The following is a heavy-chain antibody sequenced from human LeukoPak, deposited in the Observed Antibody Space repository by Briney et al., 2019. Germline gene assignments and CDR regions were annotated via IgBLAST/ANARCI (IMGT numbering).Heavy chain of an antibody. CDR2: IRYDGSNK. D-gene: IGHD2-15*01. CDR3: AKTGGLGYCSGGSCYLVDY. Sequence: GGSPRLSCAASGFTFSSYGMHWVRQAPGKGLEWVAFIRYDGSNKYYADSVKGRFTISRDNSKNTLYLRMNSLRAEDTAVYYCAKTGGLGYCSGGSCYLVDYWGQGTLVTVSS. CDR1: GFTFSSYG. J-gene: IGHJ4*02. V-gene: IGHV3-30*02.